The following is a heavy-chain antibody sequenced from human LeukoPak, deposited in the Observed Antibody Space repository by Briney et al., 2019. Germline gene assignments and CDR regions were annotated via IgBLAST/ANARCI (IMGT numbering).Heavy chain of an antibody. CDR2: IRSKANSYAT. Sequence: GSLSLSCAASGFTFSGSAMHWVRQASGKGLEWVGRIRSKANSYATAYAASVKGRFTISRDDSKNTAYLQMNSLKTEDTAVYYCTRRGIEWELHYWGQGTLVTVSS. CDR3: TRRGIEWELHY. D-gene: IGHD1-26*01. CDR1: GFTFSGSA. J-gene: IGHJ4*02. V-gene: IGHV3-73*01.